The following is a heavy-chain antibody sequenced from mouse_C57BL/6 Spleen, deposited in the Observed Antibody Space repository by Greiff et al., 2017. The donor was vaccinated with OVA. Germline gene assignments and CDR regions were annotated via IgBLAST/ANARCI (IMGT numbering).Heavy chain of an antibody. CDR2: INPGSGGT. CDR1: GYAFTNYL. CDR3: ARWDDGYYEDY. Sequence: QVQLQQSGAELVRPGTSVKVSCKASGYAFTNYLIEWVKQRPGQGLEWIGVINPGSGGTNYNEKFKGKATLTADKSSSTAYMQLSSLTSEDSAVYFCARWDDGYYEDYWGQGTTLTVSS. J-gene: IGHJ2*01. D-gene: IGHD2-3*01. V-gene: IGHV1-54*01.